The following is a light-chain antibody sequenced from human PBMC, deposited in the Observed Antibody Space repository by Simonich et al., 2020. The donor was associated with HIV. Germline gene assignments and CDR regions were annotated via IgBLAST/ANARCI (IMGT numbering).Light chain of an antibody. CDR3: QQYYITPYT. Sequence: DIVMTQSPDSLAVSLGERATIDCKSSQSVLYSSNNKNYLAWYQQKPGQPPKLLIYWASTRQSGVSNRCSGSGSGTDFTLTISSLQAEDVAVYYCQQYYITPYTFGQGTKLE. V-gene: IGKV4-1*01. CDR1: QSVLYSSNNKNY. CDR2: WAS. J-gene: IGKJ2*01.